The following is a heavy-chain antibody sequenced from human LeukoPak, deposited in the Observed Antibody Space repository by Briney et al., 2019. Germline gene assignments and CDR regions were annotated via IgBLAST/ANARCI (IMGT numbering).Heavy chain of an antibody. D-gene: IGHD3-10*01. CDR3: ARGGKGGLNWFDP. CDR1: GFTFSTYT. V-gene: IGHV3-48*04. CDR2: ISSIGSTI. Sequence: GGSLRLSCAASGFTFSTYTMNWVRQAPGKGLEWASSISSIGSTIYYADSVKGRFTISRDNAKNSLYLQMISLRAEDTAVYYCARGGKGGLNWFDPWGQGTLVTVSS. J-gene: IGHJ5*02.